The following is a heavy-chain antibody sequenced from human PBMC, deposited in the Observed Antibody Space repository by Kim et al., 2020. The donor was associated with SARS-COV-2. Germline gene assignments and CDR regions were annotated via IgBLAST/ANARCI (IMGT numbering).Heavy chain of an antibody. CDR3: ARDKGGYYYDSFFDY. D-gene: IGHD3-22*01. CDR2: IKQDGSEK. Sequence: GGSLRLSCAASGFTFSSYWMSWVRQAPGKGLEWVANIKQDGSEKYYVDSVKGRFTISRDNAKNSLYLQMNSLRAEDTAVYYCARDKGGYYYDSFFDYWGQGTLVTVSS. J-gene: IGHJ4*02. V-gene: IGHV3-7*03. CDR1: GFTFSSYW.